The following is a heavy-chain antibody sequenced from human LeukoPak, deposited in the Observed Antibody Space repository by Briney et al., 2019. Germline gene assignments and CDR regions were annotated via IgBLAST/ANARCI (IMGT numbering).Heavy chain of an antibody. Sequence: GGSLRLSCAASGFTFSSYGMHWVRQAPGKGLEWVAVIWYDGSNKYYADSVKGRFTISRDNSKNTLYLQMNSLRAEDTAVYYCAKDWALNCGGDCYSPYYYMDVWGKGTTVTVSS. D-gene: IGHD2-21*01. CDR1: GFTFSSYG. CDR2: IWYDGSNK. CDR3: AKDWALNCGGDCYSPYYYMDV. J-gene: IGHJ6*03. V-gene: IGHV3-30*02.